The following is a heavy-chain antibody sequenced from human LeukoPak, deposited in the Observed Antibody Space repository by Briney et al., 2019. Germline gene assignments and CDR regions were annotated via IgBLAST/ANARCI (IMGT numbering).Heavy chain of an antibody. CDR3: ARDKREYYGSGPEPDI. J-gene: IGHJ3*02. Sequence: PSETLSLTCTVSGGSISSGSYYWSWIRQPAGKGLEWIGRIYTSGSTNYNPSLKSRVTISVDTSKNQFSLKLSSVTAADTAVYYCARDKREYYGSGPEPDIWGQGTMVTVSS. CDR1: GGSISSGSYY. CDR2: IYTSGST. D-gene: IGHD3-10*01. V-gene: IGHV4-61*02.